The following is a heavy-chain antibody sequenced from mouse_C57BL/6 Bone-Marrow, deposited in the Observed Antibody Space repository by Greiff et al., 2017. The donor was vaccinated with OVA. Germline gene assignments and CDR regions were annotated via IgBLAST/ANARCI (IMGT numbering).Heavy chain of an antibody. D-gene: IGHD1-2*01. CDR3: ARSLLRPRYFDV. Sequence: QQSCKASGYTFTSYWMDWVQQRPGQGLEWIGNIYPSDSETHYNQKFKDKATLTVDKSSSTAYMQLSSLTSEDSAVYYCARSLLRPRYFDVWGTGTTVTVSS. J-gene: IGHJ1*03. CDR1: GYTFTSYW. V-gene: IGHV1-61*01. CDR2: IYPSDSET.